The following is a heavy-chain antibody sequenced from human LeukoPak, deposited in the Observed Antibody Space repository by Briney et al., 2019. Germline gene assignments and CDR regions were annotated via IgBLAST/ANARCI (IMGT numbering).Heavy chain of an antibody. D-gene: IGHD2-2*01. CDR1: GYTFTSYG. Sequence: ASVKVSCKASGYTFTSYGISWVRQAPGQGLEWMGWISAYNGNTNYAQKLQGRVTMTTDTSTSTVYMELRSLRSDDTAVCYCARDLCSSTSCLFSRIYYYYMDVWGKGTTVTVSS. CDR3: ARDLCSSTSCLFSRIYYYYMDV. V-gene: IGHV1-18*01. J-gene: IGHJ6*03. CDR2: ISAYNGNT.